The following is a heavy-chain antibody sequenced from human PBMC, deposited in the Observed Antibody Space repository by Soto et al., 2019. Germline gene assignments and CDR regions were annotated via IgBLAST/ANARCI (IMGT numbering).Heavy chain of an antibody. Sequence: SETLSLTCTVSGGSVSSGSYYWSWIRQPPGKGLEWIGYIYYSGSTNYNPSLKSRVTISVDTSKNQFSPKLSSVTAADTAVYYRARATIFGVVIEYWGQGTLVTVSS. V-gene: IGHV4-61*01. J-gene: IGHJ4*02. CDR3: ARATIFGVVIEY. CDR2: IYYSGST. CDR1: GGSVSSGSYY. D-gene: IGHD3-3*01.